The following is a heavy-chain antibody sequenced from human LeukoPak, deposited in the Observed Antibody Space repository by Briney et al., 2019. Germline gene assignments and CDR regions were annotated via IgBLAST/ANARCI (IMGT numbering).Heavy chain of an antibody. CDR3: ARGVGYYDSSAPKGAEYFQH. CDR1: GYTFTSYG. Sequence: DSVKVSCKASGYTFTSYGISWVRQAPGQGVEWMGWISAYNGNTNYAQTLQGRVTMTTDTSTSTAYMERRSLRSDDTAVYYCARGVGYYDSSAPKGAEYFQHWGQGTLVTVSS. D-gene: IGHD3-22*01. V-gene: IGHV1-18*01. CDR2: ISAYNGNT. J-gene: IGHJ1*01.